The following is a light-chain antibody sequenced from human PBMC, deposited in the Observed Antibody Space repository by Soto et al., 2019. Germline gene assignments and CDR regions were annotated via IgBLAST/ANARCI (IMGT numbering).Light chain of an antibody. CDR1: QSIDSW. V-gene: IGKV1-5*01. J-gene: IGKJ4*01. Sequence: IQMTQSPSTLXXXXXDGXXXTCRASQSIDSWLAWYQQKPGKAPKLLMYDASSLESGVSSRFSGSGSGTEFTLIISSLQPDDFATYYCQQYKTSLLTFGGGTKVDIK. CDR2: DAS. CDR3: QQYKTSLLT.